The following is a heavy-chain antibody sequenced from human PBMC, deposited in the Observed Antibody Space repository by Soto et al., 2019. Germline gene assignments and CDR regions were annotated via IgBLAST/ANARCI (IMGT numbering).Heavy chain of an antibody. CDR2: IYYSENT. V-gene: IGHV4-39*07. J-gene: IGHJ6*02. CDR1: GGSVSSNSYS. D-gene: IGHD6-13*01. Sequence: SETLSLTCTVSGGSVSSNSYSWGWIRQSPGKGLEWIGTIYYSENTYYNPSLVSRVNISVDTSKNQFSLKLSSVTAADTAVYYCARVIAAAGTYYYYGMDVWGQGTTVTSP. CDR3: ARVIAAAGTYYYYGMDV.